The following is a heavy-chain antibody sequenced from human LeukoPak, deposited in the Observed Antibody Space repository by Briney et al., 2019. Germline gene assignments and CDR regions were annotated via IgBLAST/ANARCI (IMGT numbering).Heavy chain of an antibody. J-gene: IGHJ4*02. CDR1: GLNFRSYA. CDR3: ARDGALVKGYFDY. Sequence: GGSLRLSCAASGLNFRSYAMHWVRQAPGKGLEWVAVISSDGNNKFYTDSVKGRFTISRDNSKNTLYLQMNSLRAEDTAVYYCARDGALVKGYFDYWGQGTVVTVSS. V-gene: IGHV3-30*04. D-gene: IGHD3-16*01. CDR2: ISSDGNNK.